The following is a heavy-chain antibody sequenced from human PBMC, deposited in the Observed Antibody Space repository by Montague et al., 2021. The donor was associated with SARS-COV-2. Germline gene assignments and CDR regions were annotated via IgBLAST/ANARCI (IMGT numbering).Heavy chain of an antibody. CDR1: GFIFDDYG. D-gene: IGHD3-10*01. CDR2: ISRSGDST. J-gene: IGHJ4*02. Sequence: SLRLSCAVSGFIFDDYGMSWVRQAPGKGLEWASGISRSGDSTAYGDSVKGRFIISRDNAKNTLYLQMNSLRVEDTAFYHCSRGGGMIRGVVDFWGQGILVSVSS. V-gene: IGHV3-20*01. CDR3: SRGGGMIRGVVDF.